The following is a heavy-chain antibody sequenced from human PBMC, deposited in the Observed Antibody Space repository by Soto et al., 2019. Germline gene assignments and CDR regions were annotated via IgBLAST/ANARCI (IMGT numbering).Heavy chain of an antibody. CDR1: GFTFSYYW. J-gene: IGHJ3*01. V-gene: IGHV3-74*03. Sequence: EVQLVESGGGLVQPGESLRLSCAASGFTFSYYWMHWVRQAPGKGLVWVSRIHSDGSSTTYADSVKGRFTISRDNAMNTVYLQMNSLRAEDTALYYCARGDRGAFDLWGQGTVVTVSS. D-gene: IGHD1-26*01. CDR3: ARGDRGAFDL. CDR2: IHSDGSST.